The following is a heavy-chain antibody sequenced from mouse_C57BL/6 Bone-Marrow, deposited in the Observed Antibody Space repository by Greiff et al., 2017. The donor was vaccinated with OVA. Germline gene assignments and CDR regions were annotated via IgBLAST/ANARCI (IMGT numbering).Heavy chain of an antibody. CDR3: AKYHYGSSPWYFDV. V-gene: IGHV2-5*01. D-gene: IGHD1-1*01. CDR2: IWRGGST. Sequence: VQLQQSGPGLVQPSQSLSITCTVSGFSLTSYGVHWVRQSPGKGLEWLGVIWRGGSTDYNAAFMSRLSITKDNSKSQVFFKMNSLQADDTAIYYCAKYHYGSSPWYFDVWGTGTTVTVSS. CDR1: GFSLTSYG. J-gene: IGHJ1*03.